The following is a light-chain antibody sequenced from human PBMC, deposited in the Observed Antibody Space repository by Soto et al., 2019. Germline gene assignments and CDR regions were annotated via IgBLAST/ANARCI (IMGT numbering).Light chain of an antibody. J-gene: IGLJ1*01. CDR3: SSYTSFKTLV. CDR1: SSDVGGYKY. V-gene: IGLV2-14*01. Sequence: QSVLTQPASVSESPGQSITISCTGSSSDVGGYKYVSWYQQHPGKAPKPLIYDVTNRPSGVSNRFSGSKSGYTASLTISGLQSEDEADYYCSSYTSFKTLVFGTGTKVTVL. CDR2: DVT.